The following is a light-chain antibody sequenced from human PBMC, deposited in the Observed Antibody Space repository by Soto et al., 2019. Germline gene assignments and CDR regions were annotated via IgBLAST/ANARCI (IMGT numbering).Light chain of an antibody. J-gene: IGKJ5*01. CDR1: QSVSRSY. Sequence: EIVLTQSPGTLSLSPGDRATLSCRASQSVSRSYLGWYQQKPGQAPRLLIYGASSRAIGIPDRFSGSVSGSDFILTINRLEPEDFAVYYCQQYGSSHTFGQGTRLEIK. CDR2: GAS. CDR3: QQYGSSHT. V-gene: IGKV3-20*01.